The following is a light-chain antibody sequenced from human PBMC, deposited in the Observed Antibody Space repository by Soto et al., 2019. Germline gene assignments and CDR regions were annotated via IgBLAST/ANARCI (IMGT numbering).Light chain of an antibody. Sequence: QAVVTQPPSVSAAPGQKVTISCSGSISNIGNNHVSWYQQLPGTAPKLLIYDNNKRPSGIPDRFSGSKSGTSATLGITGLLTGDEADYYCATWDGKVFGTGTKVTVL. J-gene: IGLJ1*01. CDR2: DNN. CDR1: ISNIGNNH. V-gene: IGLV1-51*01. CDR3: ATWDGKV.